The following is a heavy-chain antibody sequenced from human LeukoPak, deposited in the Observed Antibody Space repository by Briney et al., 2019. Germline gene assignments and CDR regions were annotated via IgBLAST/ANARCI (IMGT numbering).Heavy chain of an antibody. D-gene: IGHD1-26*01. Sequence: ASVKVSCKASGYTFSTNGISWVRQAPGQGLEWMGWISAYNGETHYTQNLQGRVTMTTDTSTSTVYMELSSLRSEDTAVYYCARGEVGATRVDFDYWGQGTLVTVSS. J-gene: IGHJ4*02. CDR2: ISAYNGET. CDR3: ARGEVGATRVDFDY. V-gene: IGHV1-18*01. CDR1: GYTFSTNG.